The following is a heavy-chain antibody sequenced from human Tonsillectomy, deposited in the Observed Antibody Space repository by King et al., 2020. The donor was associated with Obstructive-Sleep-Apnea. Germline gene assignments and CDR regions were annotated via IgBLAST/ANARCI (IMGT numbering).Heavy chain of an antibody. CDR2: IYYSGST. CDR3: ARDETQWLRTYYFDY. CDR1: DGSISSSSYY. V-gene: IGHV4-39*07. Sequence: QLQESGPGLVKPSETLSLTCTVSDGSISSSSYYWGWIRQPPGKGLEWIGSIYYSGSTYYNPSLKSRVTISVDPSKNQFSLNLTSVTAADTAVYYCARDETQWLRTYYFDYWGQGTLVTVSS. J-gene: IGHJ4*02. D-gene: IGHD6-19*01.